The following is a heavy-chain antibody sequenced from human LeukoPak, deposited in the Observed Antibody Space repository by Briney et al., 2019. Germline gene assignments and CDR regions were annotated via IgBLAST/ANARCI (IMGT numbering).Heavy chain of an antibody. CDR2: ITSSSYI. V-gene: IGHV3-21*01. Sequence: PGGSLRLSCAASGFTFSSFSINWVRRAPGKGLEWVSSITSSSYIYYADSVRGRFTISRDNAKNSVYLQMNSLRADDTAVYYCARPQDPRTATFLQVENWGQGTLVTVSS. J-gene: IGHJ4*02. CDR3: ARPQDPRTATFLQVEN. CDR1: GFTFSSFS.